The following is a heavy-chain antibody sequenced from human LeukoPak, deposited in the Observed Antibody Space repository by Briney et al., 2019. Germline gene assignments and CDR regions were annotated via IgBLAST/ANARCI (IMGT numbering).Heavy chain of an antibody. J-gene: IGHJ6*03. CDR3: ATRVRGVIAAGNYYYYYMDV. Sequence: ASVKVSCKASGYTYTSYYMHWVRQAPGQGLEWMGIINPSGGSTSYAQKFQGRVTMNRDTSTSTVYMELSSLRSEDTTVYYCATRVRGVIAAGNYYYYYMDVWGKGTTVTVSS. CDR1: GYTYTSYY. D-gene: IGHD3-10*01. V-gene: IGHV1-46*03. CDR2: INPSGGST.